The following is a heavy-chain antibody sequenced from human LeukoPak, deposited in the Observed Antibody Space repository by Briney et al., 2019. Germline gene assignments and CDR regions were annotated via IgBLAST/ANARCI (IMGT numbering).Heavy chain of an antibody. CDR2: ISYDGSNK. J-gene: IGHJ6*02. CDR3: AKAPHYYGSGSHLVGMDV. D-gene: IGHD3-10*01. V-gene: IGHV3-30*18. Sequence: GGSLRLSCAASGFTFSSYGMHWVRQAPGKGLEWVAVISYDGSNKYYADSVKGRFTISRDNSKNTLYLQMNSLRAEDTAVYYCAKAPHYYGSGSHLVGMDVWGQGTTVTVS. CDR1: GFTFSSYG.